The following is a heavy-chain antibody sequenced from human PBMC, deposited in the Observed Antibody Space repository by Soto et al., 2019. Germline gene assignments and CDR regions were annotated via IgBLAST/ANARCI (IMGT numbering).Heavy chain of an antibody. J-gene: IGHJ4*02. CDR3: ARGRGYGDYVFYYFDY. Sequence: EVQLVETGGGLIQPGGSLRLSCAASGFTVSSHYMSWVRQAPGKGLEWVSVIYSGGSTYYADSVKGRFTISRDNSKNTLYLQMNSLRAEDTAVYYCARGRGYGDYVFYYFDYWGQGTLVTVSS. V-gene: IGHV3-53*02. CDR1: GFTVSSHY. CDR2: IYSGGST. D-gene: IGHD4-17*01.